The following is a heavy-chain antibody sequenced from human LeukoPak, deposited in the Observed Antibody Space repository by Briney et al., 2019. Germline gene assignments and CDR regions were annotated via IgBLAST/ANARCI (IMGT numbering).Heavy chain of an antibody. Sequence: SETLSLTCTVSGYSISSGYYWGWIRQPPGKGLEWIGRIYHSGSTYYNPSLKSRVTTSVDTSKNQFSLKLSSVTAADTAVYYCARADSSGSSYFDYWGQGTLVTVSS. CDR3: ARADSSGSSYFDY. CDR1: GYSISSGYY. CDR2: IYHSGST. V-gene: IGHV4-38-2*02. J-gene: IGHJ4*02. D-gene: IGHD3-22*01.